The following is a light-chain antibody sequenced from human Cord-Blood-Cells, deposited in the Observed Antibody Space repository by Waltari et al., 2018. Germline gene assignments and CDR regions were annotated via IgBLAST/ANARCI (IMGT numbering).Light chain of an antibody. CDR1: QSVSSY. CDR2: DAS. J-gene: IGKJ1*01. V-gene: IGKV3-11*01. CDR3: QQRSNWPPWT. Sequence: EIVFTQSPATLSLSPGERATLSCRASQSVSSYLAWYQQKPGQAPRLLIYDASNRATGIPARFSGSGSGTDFTHTISSLEPEDFAVYYCQQRSNWPPWTFGQGTKVEIK.